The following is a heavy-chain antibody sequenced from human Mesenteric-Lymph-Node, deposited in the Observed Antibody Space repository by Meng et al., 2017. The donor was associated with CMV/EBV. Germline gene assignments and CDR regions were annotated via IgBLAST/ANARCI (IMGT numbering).Heavy chain of an antibody. CDR2: IKQDGSEK. CDR1: GFIFNNYV. J-gene: IGHJ4*02. CDR3: VKEDRLKWAEYFDD. Sequence: GESLKISCAASGFIFNNYVMTWVRQAPGKGLEWVANIKQDGSEKYYVDSVKGRFTISRDNSKNSLFLQVNSLRTDDTAVYYCVKEDRLKWAEYFDDWGQGTLVTVSS. V-gene: IGHV3-7*01. D-gene: IGHD3-3*01.